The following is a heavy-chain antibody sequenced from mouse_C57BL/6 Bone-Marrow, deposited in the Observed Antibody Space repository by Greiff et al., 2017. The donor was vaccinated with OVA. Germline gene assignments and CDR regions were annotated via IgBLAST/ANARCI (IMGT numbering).Heavy chain of an antibody. V-gene: IGHV1-26*01. Sequence: VQLQQSGPELVKPGASVKISCKASGYTFTDYYMNWVKQSHGKSLEWIGDINPNNGGTSYNQKFKGKATLTVDKSSSTAYMELRSLTSEDSAVYYCARGAGSRVWGQGTTLTVSS. J-gene: IGHJ2*01. CDR2: INPNNGGT. CDR3: ARGAGSRV. D-gene: IGHD1-1*01. CDR1: GYTFTDYY.